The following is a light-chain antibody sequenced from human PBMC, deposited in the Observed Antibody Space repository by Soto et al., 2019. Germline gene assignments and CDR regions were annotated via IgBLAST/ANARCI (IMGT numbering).Light chain of an antibody. J-gene: IGKJ1*01. CDR3: QQYNTDSWT. V-gene: IGKV1-5*01. CDR1: QGISRY. CDR2: DAS. Sequence: IQLTQSPSSLSASVGDSVTITCRASQGISRYLSWYQQKPGKAPKLLIYDASTLESGVPSRFSGSGSGTEFTLTISSLQPDDFGNYYCQQYNTDSWTFGQGTKVDIK.